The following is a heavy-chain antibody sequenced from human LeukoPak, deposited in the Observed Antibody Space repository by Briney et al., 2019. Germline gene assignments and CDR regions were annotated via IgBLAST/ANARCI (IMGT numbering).Heavy chain of an antibody. CDR3: AKRDLYCSSTSCYCFDY. D-gene: IGHD2-2*01. Sequence: GGSLRLSCVASGFTFSSYSMNWVRQAPGEGLEWVSYISSLSGTIYYADSVKGRFTISRDNSKNTLYLQMNSLRAEDTAVYYCAKRDLYCSSTSCYCFDYWGQGTLVTVSS. CDR1: GFTFSSYS. V-gene: IGHV3-48*01. J-gene: IGHJ4*02. CDR2: ISSLSGTI.